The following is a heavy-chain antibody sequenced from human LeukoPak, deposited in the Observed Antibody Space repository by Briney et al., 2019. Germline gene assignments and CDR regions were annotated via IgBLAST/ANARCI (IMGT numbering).Heavy chain of an antibody. V-gene: IGHV4-4*02. CDR3: ASYFRVLYGDYRDY. CDR1: GGSIKSNNW. CDR2: IYHSGST. D-gene: IGHD4-17*01. Sequence: SETLSLTCAVSGGSIKSNNWWSWVRQPPGKGLEWIGEIYHSGSTYYNPSLKSRVTISVDTSKNQFSLKLSSVTAADTAVYYCASYFRVLYGDYRDYWGQGTLVTVSS. J-gene: IGHJ4*02.